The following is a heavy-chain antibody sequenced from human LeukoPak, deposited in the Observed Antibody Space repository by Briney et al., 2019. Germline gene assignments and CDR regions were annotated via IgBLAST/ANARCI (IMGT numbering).Heavy chain of an antibody. Sequence: ASVKVSCKTSRYSLPRHYIHWVRQAPGQGLEWMGIMNPSVGATTYAPRFQGRVTMTRDTSTSTFYMELSGLTSEDTAVYYCAREGVFQAFDFWGQGTMVTVSS. V-gene: IGHV1-46*01. CDR1: RYSLPRHY. CDR2: MNPSVGAT. D-gene: IGHD3-16*01. CDR3: AREGVFQAFDF. J-gene: IGHJ3*01.